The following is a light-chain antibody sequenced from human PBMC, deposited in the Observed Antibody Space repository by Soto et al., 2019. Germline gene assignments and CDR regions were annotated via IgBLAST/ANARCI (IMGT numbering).Light chain of an antibody. CDR3: LQHNTYPWT. V-gene: IGKV1-17*03. CDR1: QDINNY. CDR2: DAS. Sequence: DIQMTQSPSAVSASVGDRVTITCRASQDINNYLAWFQQKPGKVPKRLIFDASSLQSGVPSRFGVSGSGTEFSLTIYSLQPEDFATYYCLQHNTYPWTFGQGTKVDI. J-gene: IGKJ1*01.